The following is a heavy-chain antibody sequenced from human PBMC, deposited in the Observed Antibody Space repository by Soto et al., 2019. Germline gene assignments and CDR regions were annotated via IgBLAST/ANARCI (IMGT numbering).Heavy chain of an antibody. CDR3: AMHQDIAAAGTRRAFDI. CDR2: ISWNSGSI. D-gene: IGHD6-13*01. J-gene: IGHJ3*02. Sequence: GGSLRLSCAASGFTFDDYAMHWVRQAPGKGLEWVSGISWNSGSIGYADSVKGRFTISRDNAKNSLYLQMNSLRAEDTALYYCAMHQDIAAAGTRRAFDIWGQGTMVTVSS. CDR1: GFTFDDYA. V-gene: IGHV3-9*01.